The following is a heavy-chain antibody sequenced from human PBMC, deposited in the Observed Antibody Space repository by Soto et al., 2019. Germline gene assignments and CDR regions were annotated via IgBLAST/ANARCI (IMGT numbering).Heavy chain of an antibody. J-gene: IGHJ6*02. Sequence: ASVKVSCKASGYTFTSYAMHWVRQAPGQRLEWMGWIDAGNGNTKYSQKFQGRVTITRDTSASTAYMELSSLRSEDTAVYYCASRIAVAGTGSPMDVWGQRTTVTVSS. CDR3: ASRIAVAGTGSPMDV. CDR2: IDAGNGNT. V-gene: IGHV1-3*01. CDR1: GYTFTSYA. D-gene: IGHD6-19*01.